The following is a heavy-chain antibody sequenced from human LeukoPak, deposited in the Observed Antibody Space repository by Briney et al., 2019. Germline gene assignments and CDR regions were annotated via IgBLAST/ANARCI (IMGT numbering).Heavy chain of an antibody. CDR3: ARDRFSDYDSSGYGGTGWFDP. CDR2: MYTTGST. V-gene: IGHV4-61*02. D-gene: IGHD3-22*01. CDR1: GGSISSGSHS. J-gene: IGHJ5*02. Sequence: SQTLSLTCTVSGGSISSGSHSWSWIRQPAGKGLEWIGRMYTTGSTVYNPSLKSRVTISVDTSKNQFSLKLSSVTAADTAVYYCARDRFSDYDSSGYGGTGWFDPWGQGTLVTVSS.